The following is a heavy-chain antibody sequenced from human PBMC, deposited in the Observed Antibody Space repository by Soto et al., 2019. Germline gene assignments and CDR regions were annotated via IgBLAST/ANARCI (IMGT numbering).Heavy chain of an antibody. J-gene: IGHJ5*02. CDR3: AHIRDYSNYGWFEP. V-gene: IGHV4-39*01. CDR1: GGSIRTSPFY. CDR2: VYYSGTT. D-gene: IGHD4-4*01. Sequence: SETLSLTCSVSGGSIRTSPFYWARIRQPPGKGLEWIGSVYYSGTTYRNPSLKSRATIFVDTSKNQFSLRLSSVTAADTATYYCAHIRDYSNYGWFEPWGQGSLVTVSS.